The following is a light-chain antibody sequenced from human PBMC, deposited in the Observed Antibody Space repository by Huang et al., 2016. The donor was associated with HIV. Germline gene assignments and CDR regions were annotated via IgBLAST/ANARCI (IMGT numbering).Light chain of an antibody. V-gene: IGKV3-15*01. CDR2: ATS. CDR3: QQYEKWPPWT. CDR1: QSVGHK. J-gene: IGKJ1*01. Sequence: EIVMTQSPVTLSVSPGETATLSCRASQSVGHKLAWYQQKPGQSPRLLIYATSTRASGIPGRFSGSGSGTEFSLSISTLEPEDSAVYYCQQYEKWPPWTFGQETKVEVK.